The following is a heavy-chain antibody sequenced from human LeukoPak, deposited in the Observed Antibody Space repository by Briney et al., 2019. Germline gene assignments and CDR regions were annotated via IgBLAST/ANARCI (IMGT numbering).Heavy chain of an antibody. D-gene: IGHD3-10*01. V-gene: IGHV4-59*01. CDR1: GGSISSYY. CDR2: IYYSGST. J-gene: IGHJ6*02. Sequence: SETLYLTCTVSGGSISSYYWSWIRQPPGKGLEWFGYIYYSGSTNYNPSLKSRVTISVDTSNNQFSLKLSSVTAADTAVYYCARARGDPYYYGMDVWGQGTTVTVSS. CDR3: ARARGDPYYYGMDV.